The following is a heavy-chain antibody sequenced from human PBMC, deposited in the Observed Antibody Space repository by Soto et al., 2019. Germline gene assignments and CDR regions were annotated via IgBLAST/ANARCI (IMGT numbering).Heavy chain of an antibody. V-gene: IGHV3-49*03. CDR1: GFTXGDYA. CDR3: TRERRDSGWYSHSGYYYGMDV. J-gene: IGHJ6*02. Sequence: GGSLRLSCTASGFTXGDYAMSWFRQAPGKGLEWVGFIRSKAYGGTTEYAASVKGRFTISRDDSKSIAYLQMNSLKTEDTAVYYCTRERRDSGWYSHSGYYYGMDVSGQGTTVTVSS. D-gene: IGHD6-19*01. CDR2: IRSKAYGGTT.